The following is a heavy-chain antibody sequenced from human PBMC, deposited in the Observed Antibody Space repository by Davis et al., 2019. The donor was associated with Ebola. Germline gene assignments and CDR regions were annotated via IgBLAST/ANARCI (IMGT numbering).Heavy chain of an antibody. V-gene: IGHV1-18*01. CDR1: GYTFSSYG. D-gene: IGHD2/OR15-2a*01. CDR3: ARDTRRAYLDPQEAFDI. CDR2: ISPSNGNT. Sequence: ASVKVSCKASGYTFSSYGMSWVRQAPGQGLEWIGWISPSNGNTNYAQNVQGRVTMTSDTSTNTAYMELRSLRSDDAAVYYCARDTRRAYLDPQEAFDIWGQGTLVTVSS. J-gene: IGHJ3*02.